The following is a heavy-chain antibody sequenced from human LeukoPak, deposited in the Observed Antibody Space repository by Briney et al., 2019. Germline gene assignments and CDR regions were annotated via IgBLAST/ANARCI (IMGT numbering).Heavy chain of an antibody. CDR2: IHSSGGS. J-gene: IGHJ4*02. V-gene: IGHV4-4*09. Sequence: SETLSLTCTVSGGSISSYYWSWIRQTPEKGLEWMGHIHSSGGSSYYPSLKSRLTLSIDTSRNQLSLTLPSVTAADTAVYFCARLGSYHDFWGQGALVTVSS. CDR3: ARLGSYHDF. D-gene: IGHD1-26*01. CDR1: GGSISSYY.